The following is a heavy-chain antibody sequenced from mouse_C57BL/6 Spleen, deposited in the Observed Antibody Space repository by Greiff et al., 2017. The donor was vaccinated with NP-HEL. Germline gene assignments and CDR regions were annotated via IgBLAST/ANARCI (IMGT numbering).Heavy chain of an antibody. J-gene: IGHJ2*01. D-gene: IGHD1-1*01. Sequence: QVQLQQPGAELVRPGSSVKLSCKASGYTFTSYWMHWVKQRPIQGLEWIGNIDPSDSETHYNQKFKDKDTLTVDKSSSTAYMQLSSLTSEDSAVYYCARRDYGSFDYWGQGTTLTVSS. CDR3: ARRDYGSFDY. CDR1: GYTFTSYW. CDR2: IDPSDSET. V-gene: IGHV1-52*01.